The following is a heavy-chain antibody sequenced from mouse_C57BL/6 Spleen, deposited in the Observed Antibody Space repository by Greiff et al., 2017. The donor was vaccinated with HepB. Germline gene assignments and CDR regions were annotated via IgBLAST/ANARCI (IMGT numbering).Heavy chain of an antibody. CDR3: ARRDLDYFDY. Sequence: VKLQESGAELVKPGASVKISCKASGYAFSNYWMNWVKQRPGKGLEWIGQIYPGDGDTNYNGKFKGKATLTADKSSSTAYMQLSSLTSEDSAVYFCARRDLDYFDYWGQGTTLTVSS. CDR1: GYAFSNYW. J-gene: IGHJ2*01. V-gene: IGHV1-80*01. CDR2: IYPGDGDT.